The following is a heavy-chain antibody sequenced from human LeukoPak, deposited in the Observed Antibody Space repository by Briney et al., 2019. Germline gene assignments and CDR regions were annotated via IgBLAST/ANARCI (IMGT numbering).Heavy chain of an antibody. CDR2: MNPNSGNT. CDR3: ARRGYCSSTSCPLRRSRGGQNWFDP. CDR1: GYTFTSYG. Sequence: ASVKVSCKASGYTFTSYGISWVRQAPGQGLEWMGWMNPNSGNTGYAQKFQGRVTMTRNTSISTAYMELSSLRSEDTAVYYCARRGYCSSTSCPLRRSRGGQNWFDPWGQGTLVTVSS. V-gene: IGHV1-8*02. D-gene: IGHD2-2*01. J-gene: IGHJ5*02.